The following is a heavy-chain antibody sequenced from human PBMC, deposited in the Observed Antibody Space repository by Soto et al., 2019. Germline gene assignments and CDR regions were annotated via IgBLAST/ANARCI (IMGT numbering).Heavy chain of an antibody. J-gene: IGHJ6*02. V-gene: IGHV4-34*01. CDR2: INHSGST. CDR3: ARLSIAVADEPYYYYYGMDV. Sequence: SETLSLTCAVYGGSFSGYYWSWIRQPPGKGLEWIGEINHSGSTNYNPSLKSRVTISVDTSKNQFSLKLSSVTAADTAVYYCARLSIAVADEPYYYYYGMDVWGQGTTVTVSS. D-gene: IGHD6-19*01. CDR1: GGSFSGYY.